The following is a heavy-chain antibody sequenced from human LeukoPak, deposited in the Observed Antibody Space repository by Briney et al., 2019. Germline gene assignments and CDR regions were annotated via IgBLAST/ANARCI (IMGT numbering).Heavy chain of an antibody. CDR2: INPNSGGT. Sequence: ASVKVSCKASGYTFTGYYMHWVRQAPGQGLEWMGWINPNSGGTNYAQKFQGRVTMTRDTSISTAYMELSRLRSDDTAVYYCARVQGSSTPKYNYWAKGTLVTVSS. J-gene: IGHJ4*02. V-gene: IGHV1-2*02. CDR3: ARVQGSSTPKYNY. CDR1: GYTFTGYY. D-gene: IGHD6-13*01.